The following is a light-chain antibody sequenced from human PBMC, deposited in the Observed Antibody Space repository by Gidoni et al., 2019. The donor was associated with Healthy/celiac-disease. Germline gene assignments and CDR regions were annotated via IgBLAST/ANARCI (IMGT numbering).Light chain of an antibody. CDR2: GAS. V-gene: IGKV3-20*01. Sequence: ELVLTQSPGPLSLSPGERATLSCRASQSVSSSYLAWYQQKPGQAPRLLIYGASSRATGIPDRVSGSGSGTDFTLTISRLEPEDFAVYYCQQYGSSSLTFXGXTKVEIK. CDR1: QSVSSSY. J-gene: IGKJ4*01. CDR3: QQYGSSSLT.